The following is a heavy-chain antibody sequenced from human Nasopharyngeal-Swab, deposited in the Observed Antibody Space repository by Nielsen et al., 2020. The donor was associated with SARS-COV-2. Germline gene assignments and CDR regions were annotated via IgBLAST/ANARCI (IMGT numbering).Heavy chain of an antibody. CDR2: ISSSSTTI. CDR3: ARDIYPGAYGMDV. Sequence: GESLKSSCAASGFTFRSYTLNWVRQAPGKGLEWVSYISSSSTTIYYTGSVRGRFTISRDNAKNSLFLQMNSLRDEDTAVYYCARDIYPGAYGMDVWGQGTTVTVSS. V-gene: IGHV3-48*02. CDR1: GFTFRSYT. D-gene: IGHD2-2*02. J-gene: IGHJ6*02.